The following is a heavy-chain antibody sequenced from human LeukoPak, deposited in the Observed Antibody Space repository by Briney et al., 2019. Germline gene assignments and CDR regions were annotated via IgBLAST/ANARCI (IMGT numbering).Heavy chain of an antibody. Sequence: GGSLRLSCAASGFTFSSYAMSWVRQATGKGLEWVSAISGSGVSTYYADSVKGRFTISRDNSKNTLYLQMNRLRAEDTAVYYCAKVKFGGDGAFDIWGQGTMVTVSA. CDR2: ISGSGVST. CDR3: AKVKFGGDGAFDI. V-gene: IGHV3-23*01. CDR1: GFTFSSYA. D-gene: IGHD4-17*01. J-gene: IGHJ3*02.